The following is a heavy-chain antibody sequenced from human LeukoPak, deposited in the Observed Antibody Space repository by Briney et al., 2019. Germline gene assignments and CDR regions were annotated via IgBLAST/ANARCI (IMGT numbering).Heavy chain of an antibody. V-gene: IGHV3-23*01. CDR2: ISGSGGST. CDR3: AKVPLHGSGSYSDD. Sequence: PGGSLRLSCAASGFTFSSYAMSWVRQAPGKGLEWVSAISGSGGSTYYADSVKGRFTISRDNSKNTLYLQMNSLRAEDTAVYYCAKVPLHGSGSYSDDWGQGTLVTVSS. CDR1: GFTFSSYA. J-gene: IGHJ4*02. D-gene: IGHD3-10*01.